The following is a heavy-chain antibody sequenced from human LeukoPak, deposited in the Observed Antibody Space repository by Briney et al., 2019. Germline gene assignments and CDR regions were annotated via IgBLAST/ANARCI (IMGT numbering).Heavy chain of an antibody. CDR2: INNSGGST. V-gene: IGHV3-23*01. D-gene: IGHD1-26*01. J-gene: IGHJ3*02. CDR1: GFTLSSYA. CDR3: AKNTGSYYGAFDI. Sequence: PGGSLRLSCAASGFTLSSYAMSWVRQAPGKGLEWVSGINNSGGSTYYADSVKGRFTISRDNSKNTLCLQMDSLRVEDTAVYYCAKNTGSYYGAFDIWGQGTMVTVSS.